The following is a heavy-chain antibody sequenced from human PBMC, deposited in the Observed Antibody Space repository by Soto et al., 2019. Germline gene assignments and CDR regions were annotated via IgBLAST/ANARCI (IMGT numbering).Heavy chain of an antibody. J-gene: IGHJ5*02. Sequence: SVKVSCKASGYTFTSYAMHWVRQAPGQRLEWMGWINAGNGNTKYSQKFQGRVTITRDTSASTAYMELSSLRSEDTAVYYCARDIGNPDIVVVPAATKNWFDPWGQGTLVTVSS. CDR3: ARDIGNPDIVVVPAATKNWFDP. CDR2: INAGNGNT. D-gene: IGHD2-2*01. CDR1: GYTFTSYA. V-gene: IGHV1-3*01.